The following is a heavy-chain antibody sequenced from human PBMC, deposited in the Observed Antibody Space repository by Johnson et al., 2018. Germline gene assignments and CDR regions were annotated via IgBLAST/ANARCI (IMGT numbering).Heavy chain of an antibody. CDR1: GFTFRTSA. CDR3: SRTPPIIGTTAYYMDV. Sequence: QVQLVQSGGGVVQPGRSLRLSCAASGFTFRTSAMYWVRQAPGKGLVRGSFISYDGGDKYYPDSVQGRITISRDNSKNTLSLQMNRLRTEDTGVDYCSRTPPIIGTTAYYMDVWGKGTTVNVSS. V-gene: IGHV3-30*04. J-gene: IGHJ6*03. D-gene: IGHD1-7*01. CDR2: ISYDGGDK.